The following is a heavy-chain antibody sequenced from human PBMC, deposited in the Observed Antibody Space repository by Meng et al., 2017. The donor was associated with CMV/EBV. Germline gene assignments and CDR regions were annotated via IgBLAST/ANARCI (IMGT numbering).Heavy chain of an antibody. D-gene: IGHD1-1*01. CDR2: IYPNSGGT. J-gene: IGHJ4*02. Sequence: GQLVQPGAEGKCPGASVKVSCQTSGYRFSDHYMHCVRQAPGQGLEWMGWIYPNSGGTHYAQKFQDRVTMTRDTSISTVYMELSRLTSDDTAVYYCVRDHNWGPDYWGQGTLVTVSS. CDR1: GYRFSDHY. V-gene: IGHV1-2*02. CDR3: VRDHNWGPDY.